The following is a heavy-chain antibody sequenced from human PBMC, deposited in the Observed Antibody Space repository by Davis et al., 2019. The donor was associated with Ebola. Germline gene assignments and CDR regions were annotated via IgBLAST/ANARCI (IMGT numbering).Heavy chain of an antibody. Sequence: SETLSLTCTVSGGSISSSSYYWGWIRQPPGKGLEWIGSIYYSGSTYYNPSLRSRLTISVDTSKNHFSLKLSSVTAADTAVYYCARLNYGDYGLVYYYYGMDVWGQGTTVTVSS. J-gene: IGHJ6*02. CDR3: ARLNYGDYGLVYYYYGMDV. V-gene: IGHV4-39*07. D-gene: IGHD4-17*01. CDR2: IYYSGST. CDR1: GGSISSSSYY.